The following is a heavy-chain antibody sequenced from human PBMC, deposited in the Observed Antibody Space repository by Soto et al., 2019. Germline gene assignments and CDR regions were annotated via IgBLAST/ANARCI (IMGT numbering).Heavy chain of an antibody. V-gene: IGHV4-30-4*01. D-gene: IGHD6-19*01. CDR3: ARAGPAGLTGWDYYYYGMDV. Sequence: QVQLQESGPGLVKPSQTLSLTCTVSGGSIRSGDYYWSWIRQPPGKGLEWSGYIYYSGSTYYNPALKSRVTISVDTSKNQVSLELSSVTAADTAVYYCARAGPAGLTGWDYYYYGMDVWGQGTTVTVSS. CDR2: IYYSGST. CDR1: GGSIRSGDYY. J-gene: IGHJ6*02.